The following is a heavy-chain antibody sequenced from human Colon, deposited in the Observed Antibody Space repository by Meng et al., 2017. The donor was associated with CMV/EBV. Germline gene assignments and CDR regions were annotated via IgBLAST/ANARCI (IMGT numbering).Heavy chain of an antibody. CDR1: GITVGSHY. Sequence: SCAGSGITVGSHYVSWVRQAPGKGLEWVSVIHGGGGTYYADSVKGRFTISRDNSKNTLYLQMDSLRPEDTAVYYCAYEGPYSGNYVDYWGQGALVTVSS. CDR3: AYEGPYSGNYVDY. CDR2: IHGGGGT. V-gene: IGHV3-66*02. J-gene: IGHJ4*02. D-gene: IGHD1-26*01.